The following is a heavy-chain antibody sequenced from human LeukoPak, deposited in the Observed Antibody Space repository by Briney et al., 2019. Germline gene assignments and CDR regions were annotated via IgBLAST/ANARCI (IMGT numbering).Heavy chain of an antibody. CDR3: AKGAKRWLQSYPYYFDY. CDR2: IGGSGTRT. D-gene: IGHD5-24*01. CDR1: GFTFTTYG. Sequence: GGSLRLSCSASGFTFTTYGMNWVRQAPGKGLEWVSGIGGSGTRTYYADSVKGRFTISRDNSKNTLYLQMNSLRAEDTAVYYCAKGAKRWLQSYPYYFDYWGQGTLVTVSS. J-gene: IGHJ4*02. V-gene: IGHV3-23*01.